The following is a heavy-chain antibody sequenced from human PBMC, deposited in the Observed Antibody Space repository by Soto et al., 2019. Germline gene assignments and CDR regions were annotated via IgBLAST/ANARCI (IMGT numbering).Heavy chain of an antibody. CDR1: GYPFTRYS. D-gene: IGHD3-3*01. CDR3: ARASLTIFGAPYGMDV. V-gene: IGHV1-18*04. J-gene: IGHJ6*02. CDR2: ISGYNGDT. Sequence: ASVKVSCKASGYPFTRYSIRWVRQAPGQGLEWMGWISGYNGDTEYSKNFQGRLTMTIDTSTTTASMELRSLRSDDTAVYYCARASLTIFGAPYGMDVWGQGTSVTVSS.